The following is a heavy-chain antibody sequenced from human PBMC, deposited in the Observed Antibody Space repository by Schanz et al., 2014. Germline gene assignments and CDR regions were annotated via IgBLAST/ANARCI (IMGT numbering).Heavy chain of an antibody. D-gene: IGHD3-10*01. Sequence: QVQLVQSGAEVKKPGASVKVSCKSSGYNFTDSPIHFFLPSPFPGLEYMGRINPNSGGTNFAQKFQGRVTVTRDTSISTAYMELGSLRFDDTAVYYCAREGTIIRGLTGWFDPWGQGTLVTVSS. V-gene: IGHV1-2*06. CDR1: GYNFTDSP. CDR2: INPNSGGT. J-gene: IGHJ5*02. CDR3: AREGTIIRGLTGWFDP.